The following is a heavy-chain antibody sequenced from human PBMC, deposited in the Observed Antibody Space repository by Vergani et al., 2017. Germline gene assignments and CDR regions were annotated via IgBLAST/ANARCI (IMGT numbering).Heavy chain of an antibody. D-gene: IGHD3-16*01. CDR1: GGSINPSSYF. Sequence: QLQLQESGPGLVKPSETLSLICTVSGGSINPSSYFWGWIRQSPGKGLEWIGSMNYVGMTYYIPSLQSRATVFVDSSKNHFSLNLTAVTAADTAVYYCASGRGDNWYFDLWGRGTLVTVS. CDR2: MNYVGMT. CDR3: ASGRGDNWYFDL. V-gene: IGHV4-39*01. J-gene: IGHJ2*01.